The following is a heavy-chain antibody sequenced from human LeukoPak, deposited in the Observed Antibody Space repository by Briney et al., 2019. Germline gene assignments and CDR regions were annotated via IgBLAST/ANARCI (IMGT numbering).Heavy chain of an antibody. V-gene: IGHV3-64*01. J-gene: IGHJ4*02. CDR1: GFTFSSYA. D-gene: IGHD1-26*01. Sequence: GGSLRLSCAASGFTFSSYAMHWVRQAPGKGLEYVSAISSNGGSTYYANSVKGRFTISRDNSKNTLYLQMGSLRAEDMAVYYCARGGIVGATTAFDHWGQGTLVTVSS. CDR3: ARGGIVGATTAFDH. CDR2: ISSNGGST.